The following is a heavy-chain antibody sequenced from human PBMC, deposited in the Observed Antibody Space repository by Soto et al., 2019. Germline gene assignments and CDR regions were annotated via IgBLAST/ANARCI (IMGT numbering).Heavy chain of an antibody. CDR3: ASAYCGGDCYEDYYGMDV. J-gene: IGHJ6*02. CDR1: GGTFSSYA. Sequence: QVQLVQSGAEVKKPGSSVKVSCKASGGTFSSYAISWVRQAPGQGLEWMGGIIPIFGTANYAQKFQGRVTITADESTSTAYMELSSMRSEDTAVYYCASAYCGGDCYEDYYGMDVWGQGTTVTVSS. CDR2: IIPIFGTA. D-gene: IGHD2-21*02. V-gene: IGHV1-69*01.